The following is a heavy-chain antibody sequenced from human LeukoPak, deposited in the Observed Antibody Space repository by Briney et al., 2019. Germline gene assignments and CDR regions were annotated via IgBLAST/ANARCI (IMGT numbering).Heavy chain of an antibody. CDR3: TRDSTMIVVVNNWFDP. CDR2: IRSKAYGGTT. D-gene: IGHD3-22*01. CDR1: GFTFGDYA. V-gene: IGHV3-49*03. J-gene: IGHJ5*02. Sequence: GGSLRLSCTASGFTFGDYAMSWFRQAPGKGLEWVGFIRSKAYGGTTEYDASVKGRFTISRDDSKSIAYLQMNSLKTEDTAVYYSTRDSTMIVVVNNWFDPWGQGTLVTVSS.